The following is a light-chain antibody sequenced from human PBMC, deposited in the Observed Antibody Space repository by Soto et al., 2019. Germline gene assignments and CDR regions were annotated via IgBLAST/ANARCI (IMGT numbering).Light chain of an antibody. CDR2: KAS. CDR1: QSISSW. CDR3: KQYNSWWT. V-gene: IGKV1-5*03. J-gene: IGKJ1*01. Sequence: DIQMTQSPSTLSASVGDRVTITCRASQSISSWLAWYQQKPGKAPKLLIYKASSLESGVPSRFSGSGSGTELTLTISSLQPDDFATYYCKQYNSWWTFGPGTQVEIK.